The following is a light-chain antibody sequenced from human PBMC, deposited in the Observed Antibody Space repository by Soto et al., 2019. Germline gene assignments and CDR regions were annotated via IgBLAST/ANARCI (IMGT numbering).Light chain of an antibody. CDR2: EVS. J-gene: IGLJ2*01. CDR3: SSYAGSNNLV. CDR1: SSDVGGYNY. V-gene: IGLV2-8*01. Sequence: QSARTQPPSASRSPGQSVTISCTGTSSDVGGYNYVSWYQQHPGKAPKLMIYEVSKRPSGVPDRFSGSKSGNTASLTVSGLQAEDEADYYCSSYAGSNNLVFGGGTKLTLL.